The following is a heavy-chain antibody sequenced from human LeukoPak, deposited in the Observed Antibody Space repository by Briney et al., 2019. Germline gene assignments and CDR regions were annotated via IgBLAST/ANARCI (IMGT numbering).Heavy chain of an antibody. D-gene: IGHD1-7*01. V-gene: IGHV4-59*01. CDR2: IYYSGST. CDR3: ARVANWNYGFDP. Sequence: ASETLSLTCTVSGGSISSYYWSWIRQPPGKGLEWIGYIYYSGSTNYNPSLKSRVTISVDTSKNQFSLKLSSVTAADTAVYYCARVANWNYGFDPWGQGTLVTVSS. CDR1: GGSISSYY. J-gene: IGHJ5*02.